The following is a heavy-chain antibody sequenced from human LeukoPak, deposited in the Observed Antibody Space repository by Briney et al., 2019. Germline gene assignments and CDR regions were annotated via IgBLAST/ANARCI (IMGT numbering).Heavy chain of an antibody. CDR1: GFSFRTYN. V-gene: IGHV3-33*01. CDR3: ARESGRCGGDCHIGY. J-gene: IGHJ4*02. CDR2: ISYNGGYI. Sequence: GGSLRLSCTASGFSFRTYNLHWVRQAPGKGLEWVAVISYNGGYIHYEDSVKGRFTISRDNSKNTLYLQMNSLRAEDTAVYYCARESGRCGGDCHIGYWGQGTLVTVSS. D-gene: IGHD2-21*02.